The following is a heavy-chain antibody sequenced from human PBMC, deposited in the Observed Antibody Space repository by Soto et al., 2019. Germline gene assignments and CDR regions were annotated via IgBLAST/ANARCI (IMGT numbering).Heavy chain of an antibody. Sequence: SETLSLTCTVSGGSISSSSYYWGWIRQPPGKGLEWIGSIYYSGSTYYNPSLKIRVTISVDTSKNQFSLKLSSVTAADTAVYYCAALGGIAAAGSPPRVDYWGQGTLVTVSS. CDR1: GGSISSSSYY. J-gene: IGHJ4*02. CDR2: IYYSGST. D-gene: IGHD6-13*01. V-gene: IGHV4-39*01. CDR3: AALGGIAAAGSPPRVDY.